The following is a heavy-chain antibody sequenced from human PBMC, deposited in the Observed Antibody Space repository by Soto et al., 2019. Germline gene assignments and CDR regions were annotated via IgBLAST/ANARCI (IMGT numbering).Heavy chain of an antibody. Sequence: ASVKVSCKASGYTFTGYYMHWVRQAPGQGLEWMGWINPNSGGTNYAQKFQGWVTMTRDTSISTAYMELSRLRSDDTAVYYCARRERYSSSWYALDHWGQGTLVTVSS. CDR3: ARRERYSSSWYALDH. CDR2: INPNSGGT. CDR1: GYTFTGYY. J-gene: IGHJ4*02. V-gene: IGHV1-2*04. D-gene: IGHD6-13*01.